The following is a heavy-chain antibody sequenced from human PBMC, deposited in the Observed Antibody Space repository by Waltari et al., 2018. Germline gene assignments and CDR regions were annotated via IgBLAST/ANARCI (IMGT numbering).Heavy chain of an antibody. CDR1: GGSITSYY. V-gene: IGHV4-59*01. CDR2: IYYSGGP. D-gene: IGHD3-3*01. Sequence: QVQLQESGPGLVKPSETLSLTCTVSGGSITSYYWSWIRQPPGKGLEWIGYIYYSGGPNYNPSLKSRVTMSVDTSKNQFSLKLSSVTAADTAVYYCARVTEWSWYFDLWGRGTLVTVSS. J-gene: IGHJ2*01. CDR3: ARVTEWSWYFDL.